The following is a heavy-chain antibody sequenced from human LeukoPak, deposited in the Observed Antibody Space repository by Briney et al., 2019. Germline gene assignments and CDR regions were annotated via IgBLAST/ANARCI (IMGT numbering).Heavy chain of an antibody. V-gene: IGHV4-61*02. D-gene: IGHD3-10*01. Sequence: PSETLSLTCTVSGDSISSGDYYWSWIRQPAGKGLEWIGRIYTSGSTNYIPSLKSRLTISVDTSKNQFSLRLSSVTAADTAVYYCARDAWFGAGRTFAYWGQGTLVTVSS. J-gene: IGHJ4*02. CDR3: ARDAWFGAGRTFAY. CDR1: GDSISSGDYY. CDR2: IYTSGST.